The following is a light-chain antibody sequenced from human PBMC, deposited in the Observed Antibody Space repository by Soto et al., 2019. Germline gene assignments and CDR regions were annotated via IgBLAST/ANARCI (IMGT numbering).Light chain of an antibody. CDR2: GAS. CDR1: QSLSINS. CDR3: QQYDGSPLT. J-gene: IGKJ3*01. Sequence: EIVLTQSPGTLSLSPGERATLSCRASQSLSINSLAWYQQKPGQSPRLLVYGASTRDTGIPDRFRGSGSGTDFALTIISLEPEDFAMYYCQQYDGSPLTCGPGTKVDIK. V-gene: IGKV3-20*01.